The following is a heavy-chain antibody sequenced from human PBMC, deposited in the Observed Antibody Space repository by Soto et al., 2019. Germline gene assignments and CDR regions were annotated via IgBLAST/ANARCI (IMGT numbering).Heavy chain of an antibody. J-gene: IGHJ5*02. CDR3: AREAVVTPNWFDP. Sequence: SETLSLTCTVSGGSISSGDYYWRWIRQPPGKGLEWIGYIYYSGSTYYNPSLKSRVTISVDTSKNQFSLKLSSVTAADTAVYYCAREAVVTPNWFDPWGQGTLVTVSS. CDR2: IYYSGST. V-gene: IGHV4-30-4*01. CDR1: GGSISSGDYY. D-gene: IGHD2-21*02.